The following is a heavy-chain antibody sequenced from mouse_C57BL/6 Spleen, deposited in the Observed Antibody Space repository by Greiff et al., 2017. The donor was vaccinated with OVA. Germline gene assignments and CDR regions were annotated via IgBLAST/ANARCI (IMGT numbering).Heavy chain of an antibody. V-gene: IGHV1-52*01. CDR3: ARFILTTAYFDD. Sequence: QVQLKQPGAELVRPGSSVKLSCKASGYTFTSYWMHWVKQRPIQGLEWIGNIDPSDSETHYNQKFKDKATLTVDKSSSTAYMQLSSLTSEDSAVYYCARFILTTAYFDDWGQGTTLTVSS. CDR2: IDPSDSET. J-gene: IGHJ2*01. D-gene: IGHD1-2*01. CDR1: GYTFTSYW.